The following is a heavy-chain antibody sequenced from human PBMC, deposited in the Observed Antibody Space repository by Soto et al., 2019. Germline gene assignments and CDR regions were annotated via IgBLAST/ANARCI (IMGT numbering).Heavy chain of an antibody. V-gene: IGHV1-46*03. D-gene: IGHD6-19*01. CDR1: GYTLTNYY. Sequence: ASVKVSCKASGYTLTNYYMHWVRQAPGQGLEWMGIINPSGGSTSYAQKFQGRVTMTRDTSTSTVYMELSSLRSEDTAVYYCARVSGAAVDVEAFDIWGQGTMVTVSS. J-gene: IGHJ3*02. CDR2: INPSGGST. CDR3: ARVSGAAVDVEAFDI.